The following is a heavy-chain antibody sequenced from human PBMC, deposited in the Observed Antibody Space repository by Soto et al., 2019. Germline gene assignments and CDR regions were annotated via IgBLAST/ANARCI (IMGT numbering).Heavy chain of an antibody. Sequence: GGALSLSCAASGFTFSSYAMSWVRQAPGKGLEWVSAISGSGGSTYYADSVKGRFTISRDNSKNTLYLQMNSLRAEDTAVYYCAKGPAYYDSSGYYSFDYWGQGTLVTVSS. CDR3: AKGPAYYDSSGYYSFDY. CDR1: GFTFSSYA. CDR2: ISGSGGST. J-gene: IGHJ4*02. V-gene: IGHV3-23*01. D-gene: IGHD3-22*01.